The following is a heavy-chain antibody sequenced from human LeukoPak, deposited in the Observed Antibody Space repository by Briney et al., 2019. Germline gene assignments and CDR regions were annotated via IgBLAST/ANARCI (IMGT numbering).Heavy chain of an antibody. J-gene: IGHJ4*02. D-gene: IGHD3-9*01. V-gene: IGHV4-34*01. CDR1: GGSFSGYY. CDR2: INHSGST. CDR3: ATADNYDILTGFYNGDY. Sequence: SETLSLTCAVYGGSFSGYYCSWIRQPPGKGLEWIGEINHSGSTNYNPSLKSRATISVDTSKNQFSLKLSSVTAADTAVYYCATADNYDILTGFYNGDYWGQGTLVTASS.